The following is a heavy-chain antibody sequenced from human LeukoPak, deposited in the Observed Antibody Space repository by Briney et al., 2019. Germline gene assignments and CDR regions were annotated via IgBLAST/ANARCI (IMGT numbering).Heavy chain of an antibody. CDR2: ISGSGGST. D-gene: IGHD3-9*01. J-gene: IGHJ4*02. CDR3: AKILPGHNYDILTGYYFDY. V-gene: IGHV3-23*01. Sequence: GGSLRLSCAASGFTFAIHAMTWVRQAPGKGLEWVSGISGSGGSTYYADSVKGRFTISRDNSKNTLYLQMNSLRAEDTAVYYCAKILPGHNYDILTGYYFDYWGQGALVTVSS. CDR1: GFTFAIHA.